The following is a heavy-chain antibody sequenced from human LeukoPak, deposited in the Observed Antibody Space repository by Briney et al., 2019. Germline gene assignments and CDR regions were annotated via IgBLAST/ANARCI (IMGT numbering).Heavy chain of an antibody. CDR3: AKSSYDYIWGSYHYYFDY. J-gene: IGHJ4*02. CDR2: ISGSGGST. CDR1: GFTFSSYA. V-gene: IGHV3-23*01. D-gene: IGHD3-16*02. Sequence: PGGSLRLSCAASGFTFSSYAMSWVRQAPGKGLEWVSAISGSGGSTYYADSVKGRFTISRDNSKNTLYLQMNSLRAEDTAVYYCAKSSYDYIWGSYHYYFDYWGQGTLVTVSS.